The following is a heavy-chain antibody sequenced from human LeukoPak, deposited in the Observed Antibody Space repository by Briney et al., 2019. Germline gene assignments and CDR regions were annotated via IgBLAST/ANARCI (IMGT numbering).Heavy chain of an antibody. V-gene: IGHV5-10-1*01. CDR2: IDPSDSYT. CDR3: ASPLSGLRGYGMDV. Sequence: GESLKISCKGSGYSFTRYWISWVRQMPGKGLEWMGRIDPSDSYTNYSPSFQGHVTISADKSISTAYLQWSSLKASDTAMYYCASPLSGLRGYGMDVWGKGTTVTVSS. D-gene: IGHD2-15*01. J-gene: IGHJ6*04. CDR1: GYSFTRYW.